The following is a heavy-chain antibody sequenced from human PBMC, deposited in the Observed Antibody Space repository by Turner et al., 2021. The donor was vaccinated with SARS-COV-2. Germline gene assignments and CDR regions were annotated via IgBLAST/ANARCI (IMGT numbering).Heavy chain of an antibody. CDR1: GFTVSSNY. Sequence: EVQLVETGGGLIQPGGSLRLSCAASGFTVSSNYMSWVRQAPGKGLEWVSVISSGGRTYYADSVKGRFTISRDNSKNTLYLQMNSLRAEDTAVYYCARGWGGYNFSFDYWGRGALVAVSS. CDR3: ARGWGGYNFSFDY. J-gene: IGHJ4*02. D-gene: IGHD5-12*01. V-gene: IGHV3-53*02. CDR2: ISSGGRT.